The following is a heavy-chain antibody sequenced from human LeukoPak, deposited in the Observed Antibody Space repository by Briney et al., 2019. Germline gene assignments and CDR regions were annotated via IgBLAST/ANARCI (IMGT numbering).Heavy chain of an antibody. Sequence: SVKVSCKASGGSFSRYAISWVRQAPGQGLEWMGGIIPMFGTANYAQKFQGRVTITADESTRTAYIELRTLRSEDTAIYYCARGSGETGGYYYVYWGRGTPVTVSS. CDR1: GGSFSRYA. V-gene: IGHV1-69*13. CDR2: IIPMFGTA. J-gene: IGHJ4*02. D-gene: IGHD3-22*01. CDR3: ARGSGETGGYYYVY.